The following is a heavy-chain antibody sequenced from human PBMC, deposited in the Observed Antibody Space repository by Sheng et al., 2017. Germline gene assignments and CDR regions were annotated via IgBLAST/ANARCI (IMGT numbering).Heavy chain of an antibody. CDR2: IYYSGST. J-gene: IGHJ3*02. CDR3: ARENGDYGTHDDAFDI. V-gene: IGHV4-31*11. Sequence: QVQLQESGPGLVKPSQTLSLTCAVSGGSISSGGYYWSWIRQHPGKGLEWIGYIYYSGSTYYNPSLKSRVTISVDTSKNQFSLKLSSVTAADTAVYYCARENGDYGTHDDAFDIWGQGTMVTVSS. D-gene: IGHD4-17*01. CDR1: GGSISSGGYY.